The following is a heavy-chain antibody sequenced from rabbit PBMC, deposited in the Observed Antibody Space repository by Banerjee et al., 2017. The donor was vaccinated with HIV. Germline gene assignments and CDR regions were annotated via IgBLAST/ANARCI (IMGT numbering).Heavy chain of an antibody. CDR1: GFTLSSYY. Sequence: HLKESGGGLVQPGGSLKLSCTASGFTLSSYYMNWVRQAPGKGLEWIGYIDPVFGITNYANWVNGRFSISRENAQNTVFLQMTSLTAADTATYFCARDGAGGSYFALWGQGTLVTVS. CDR3: ARDGAGGSYFAL. D-gene: IGHD8-1*01. CDR2: IDPVFGIT. J-gene: IGHJ3*01. V-gene: IGHV1S7*01.